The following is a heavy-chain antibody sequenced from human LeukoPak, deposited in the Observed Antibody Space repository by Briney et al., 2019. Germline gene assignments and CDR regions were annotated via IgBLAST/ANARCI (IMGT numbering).Heavy chain of an antibody. J-gene: IGHJ4*02. Sequence: GGSLRLSCTASGFTFNIYAMGWVRQAPGKGLEWVSAITDSGGDTYHADSVKDQLTISRDNSKNTLYLQMNSLRVEDTAVYYCAKGSSSSRPYYFDFWGQGTLVTVSS. D-gene: IGHD6-6*01. CDR2: ITDSGGDT. CDR1: GFTFNIYA. V-gene: IGHV3-23*01. CDR3: AKGSSSSRPYYFDF.